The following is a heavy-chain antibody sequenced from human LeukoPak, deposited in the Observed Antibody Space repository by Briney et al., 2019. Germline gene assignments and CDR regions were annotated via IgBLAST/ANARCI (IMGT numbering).Heavy chain of an antibody. J-gene: IGHJ4*02. V-gene: IGHV4-4*07. Sequence: PSETLSLTCTVSGGSITDYHWIWIRQPAGKGLEWIGRLYTSGSTNCNPSLKSRVSMSVDTSKKQFSLRLSSVTAADTAIYYCASDYFDRTGYYGFIYWGQGSLVTISS. CDR1: GGSITDYH. D-gene: IGHD3-22*01. CDR2: LYTSGST. CDR3: ASDYFDRTGYYGFIY.